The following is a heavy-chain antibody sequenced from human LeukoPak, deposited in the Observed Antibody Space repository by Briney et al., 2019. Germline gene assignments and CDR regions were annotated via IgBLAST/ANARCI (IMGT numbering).Heavy chain of an antibody. D-gene: IGHD2-2*01. V-gene: IGHV1-18*04. Sequence: GASVKVSCKASGYTFTSYGISWVRQAPGQGLEWMGRISAYNGNTNYAQKLQGRVTMTTDTSTSTAYMELRSLRSDDTAVYYCARGGGYCSSTSCPIGGGMDVWGKGTTVTVSS. CDR3: ARGGGYCSSTSCPIGGGMDV. CDR2: ISAYNGNT. J-gene: IGHJ6*04. CDR1: GYTFTSYG.